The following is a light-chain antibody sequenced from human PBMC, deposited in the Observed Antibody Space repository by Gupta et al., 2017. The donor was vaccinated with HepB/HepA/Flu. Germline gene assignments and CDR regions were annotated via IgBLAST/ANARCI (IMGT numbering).Light chain of an antibody. CDR1: QDISHY. Sequence: DIQMTQSPSSLSASVGDRVTNTCQASQDISHYLNWYQQKPGKAPKLLIYDVSNLGTGVPSRFSGSGSGTDFSFTISSLQPEDFATYYCQQDDNFPLTFGGGTKVEIK. CDR2: DVS. V-gene: IGKV1-33*01. J-gene: IGKJ4*01. CDR3: QQDDNFPLT.